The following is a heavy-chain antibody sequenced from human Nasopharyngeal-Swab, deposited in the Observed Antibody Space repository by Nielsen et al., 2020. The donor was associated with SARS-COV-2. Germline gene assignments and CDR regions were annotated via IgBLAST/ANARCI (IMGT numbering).Heavy chain of an antibody. J-gene: IGHJ6*02. Sequence: GESLKISCRASGFKFGSYSMNWVRQAPGKGLEWVSSISSSSSYIYYADSVKGRFTISRDNAKNSLYLQMNSLRAEDTAVYYCARDGLDYDFWSAYFMDVWGQGTTVTVSS. V-gene: IGHV3-21*01. CDR1: GFKFGSYS. D-gene: IGHD3-3*01. CDR2: ISSSSSYI. CDR3: ARDGLDYDFWSAYFMDV.